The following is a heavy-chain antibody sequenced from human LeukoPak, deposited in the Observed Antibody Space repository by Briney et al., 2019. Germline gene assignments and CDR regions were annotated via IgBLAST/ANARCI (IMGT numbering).Heavy chain of an antibody. CDR1: GITFSSYS. CDR2: ISSSSTYI. Sequence: KPGGSLRLSCAASGITFSSYSMNWVRQPPGKGLEWVSSISSSSTYIYYADSVKGRFTISRDNAKNSLYLQMNSLRAEDTAVYYCARDPGYYGSGKSDYWGQGTLVTVSS. D-gene: IGHD3-10*01. CDR3: ARDPGYYGSGKSDY. J-gene: IGHJ4*02. V-gene: IGHV3-21*01.